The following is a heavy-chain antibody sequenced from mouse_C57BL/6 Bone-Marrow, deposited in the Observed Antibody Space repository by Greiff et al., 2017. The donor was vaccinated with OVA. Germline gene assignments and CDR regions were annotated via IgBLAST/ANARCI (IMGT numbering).Heavy chain of an antibody. CDR1: GYTFTSYG. Sequence: VQLQQSGAELARPGASVKLSCKASGYTFTSYGISWVKQRTGQGLEWIGEIYPRSGNTYYNEKFKGKATLTADKSSSTAYMELRSLTSEDSAVYFCARTQYSGYTVVPYRYFDVWGTGTTVTVSS. CDR3: ARTQYSGYTVVPYRYFDV. D-gene: IGHD1-1*01. CDR2: IYPRSGNT. J-gene: IGHJ1*03. V-gene: IGHV1-81*01.